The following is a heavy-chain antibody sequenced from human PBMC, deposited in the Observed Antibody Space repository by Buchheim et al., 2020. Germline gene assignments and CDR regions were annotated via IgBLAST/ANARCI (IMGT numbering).Heavy chain of an antibody. J-gene: IGHJ4*02. CDR1: GFTFSSYD. D-gene: IGHD2/OR15-2a*01. CDR2: ISYDGSHQ. V-gene: IGHV3-30-3*01. CDR3: AREITIEVIVRSFDY. Sequence: QEQLVESGGGVVQPGRSLRLSCAASGFTFSSYDMHWVRQAPGKGLEWVASISYDGSHQFYADSVKGRFTISRDNSKNTLYLQMNSLRVEDTAVYYCAREITIEVIVRSFDYWGQGTL.